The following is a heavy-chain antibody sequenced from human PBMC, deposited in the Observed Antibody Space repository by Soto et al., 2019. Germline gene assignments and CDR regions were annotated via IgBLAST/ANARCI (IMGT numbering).Heavy chain of an antibody. V-gene: IGHV3-21*01. CDR1: GFTFSSYS. D-gene: IGHD5-18*01. CDR2: ISSSSSYI. Sequence: EVQLVESGGGLVKPGGSLRLSCAASGFTFSSYSMNWVRQASGKGLEWVSSISSSSSYIYYADSVKGRFTISRDNAKNSLDLQMNSLRAEDTAVYYCARVGGYSYNFDYWGQGTLATVSS. J-gene: IGHJ4*02. CDR3: ARVGGYSYNFDY.